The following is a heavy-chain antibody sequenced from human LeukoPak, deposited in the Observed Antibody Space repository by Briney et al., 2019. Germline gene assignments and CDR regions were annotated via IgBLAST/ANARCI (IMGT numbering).Heavy chain of an antibody. V-gene: IGHV4-4*07. CDR3: ARVIRYYDSSGYYALYFDY. D-gene: IGHD3-22*01. Sequence: SETLSLTCTVSGGSISSYYWSWIRQPAGKELEWIGCIYTSGSTNYNPSLKSRVTMSVDTSKNQFSLKLSSVTAADTAVYYCARVIRYYDSSGYYALYFDYWGQGTLVTVPS. J-gene: IGHJ4*02. CDR2: IYTSGST. CDR1: GGSISSYY.